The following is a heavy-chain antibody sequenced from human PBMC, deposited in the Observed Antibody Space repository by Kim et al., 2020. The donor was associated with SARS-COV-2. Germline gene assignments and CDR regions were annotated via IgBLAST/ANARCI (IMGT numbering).Heavy chain of an antibody. V-gene: IGHV4-4*02. D-gene: IGHD6-19*01. Sequence: PSLQSRVTISVDKSKTQFSLKLRSVTAADTAVYYCARGPGPEAVPFDYWGQGTLVTVSS. CDR3: ARGPGPEAVPFDY. J-gene: IGHJ4*02.